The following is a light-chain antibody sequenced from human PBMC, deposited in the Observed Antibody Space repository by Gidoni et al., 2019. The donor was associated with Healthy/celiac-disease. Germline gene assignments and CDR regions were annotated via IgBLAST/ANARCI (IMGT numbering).Light chain of an antibody. CDR1: SSDVGSYNL. J-gene: IGLJ1*01. CDR2: EGS. V-gene: IGLV2-23*01. Sequence: GQSITISCTGTSSDVGSYNLVSWYQQHPGKAPKLMIYEGSKRPSGVSNRFSGSKSGNTASLTISGLQAEDEADYYCCSYAGSTKDVFGTGTKVTVL. CDR3: CSYAGSTKDV.